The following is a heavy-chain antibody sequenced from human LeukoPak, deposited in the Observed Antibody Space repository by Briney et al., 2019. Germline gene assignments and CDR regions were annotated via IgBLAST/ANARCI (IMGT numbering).Heavy chain of an antibody. CDR3: AIAVAGRFDY. CDR1: GFSFSIYA. J-gene: IGHJ4*02. V-gene: IGHV3-21*01. Sequence: GGSLRLSCVASGFSFSIYAMNWVRQAPGKGLEWVSSISSSSSYIYYADSVKGRFTISRDNAKTSLYLQMNSLRAEDTAVYYCAIAVAGRFDYWGQGTLVTVSS. D-gene: IGHD6-19*01. CDR2: ISSSSSYI.